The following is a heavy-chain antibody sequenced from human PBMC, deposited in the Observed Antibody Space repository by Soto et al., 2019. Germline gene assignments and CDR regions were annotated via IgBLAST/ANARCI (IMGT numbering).Heavy chain of an antibody. Sequence: PGGSLRLSCAASGFTFSSYAMSWVRQAPGKGLEWVSVISGSGGSTYYTDSVEGRFTISRDNSKNTLYLQMNSLRAEDTAVYYCAKDWTLPRPFYAYWGKGTLVTASS. V-gene: IGHV3-23*01. CDR1: GFTFSSYA. D-gene: IGHD3-16*01. CDR3: AKDWTLPRPFYAY. J-gene: IGHJ4*02. CDR2: ISGSGGST.